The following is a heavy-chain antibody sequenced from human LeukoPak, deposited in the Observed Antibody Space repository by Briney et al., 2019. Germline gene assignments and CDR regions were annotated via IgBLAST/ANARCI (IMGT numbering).Heavy chain of an antibody. J-gene: IGHJ4*02. CDR2: ISGSGDRR. Sequence: QSGGSLRLSCAASGFTFSSYAMNWVRQAPGKGLEWVSAISGSGDRRNYADSVKGRFTISRDISKNTLYLQMNSLRAEDTAVYYCAKGPKQLLVGSRGYYFDSWGQGTLVTVSS. CDR1: GFTFSSYA. D-gene: IGHD6-13*01. CDR3: AKGPKQLLVGSRGYYFDS. V-gene: IGHV3-23*01.